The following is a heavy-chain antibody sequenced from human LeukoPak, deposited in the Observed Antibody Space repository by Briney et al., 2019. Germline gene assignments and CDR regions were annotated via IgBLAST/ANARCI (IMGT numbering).Heavy chain of an antibody. CDR1: GGTFSSYA. CDR3: RGSYYYYGMDV. CDR2: IIPIFGTA. D-gene: IGHD1-26*01. J-gene: IGHJ6*02. Sequence: GASVKVSCKASGGTFSSYAISWVRQAPGQGLEWMGGIIPIFGTANYAQKFQGRVTITADESTSTAYMELSSLRSEDTAVYYCRGSYYYYGMDVWGQGTTVTVSS. V-gene: IGHV1-69*01.